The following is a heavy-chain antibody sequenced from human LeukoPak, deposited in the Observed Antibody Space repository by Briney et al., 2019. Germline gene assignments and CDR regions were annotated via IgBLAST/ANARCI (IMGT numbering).Heavy chain of an antibody. Sequence: ASVKVSCKASGYTFTSYDINWVRQATGQGLEWMGWMNPNSGNTGYAQKFQGRVTMTRDTSISTAYMELSRLRSDDTAVYYCARAGGTNWNRFDYWGQGTLVTVSS. CDR3: ARAGGTNWNRFDY. D-gene: IGHD1-20*01. V-gene: IGHV1-8*01. J-gene: IGHJ4*02. CDR1: GYTFTSYD. CDR2: MNPNSGNT.